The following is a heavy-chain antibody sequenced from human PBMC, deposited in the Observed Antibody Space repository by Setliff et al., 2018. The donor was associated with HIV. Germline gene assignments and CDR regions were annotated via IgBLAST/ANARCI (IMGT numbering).Heavy chain of an antibody. CDR3: ARAEVWGVDY. J-gene: IGHJ4*02. CDR2: IYYIGST. Sequence: SETLSLTCTVSGGSINNYYWSWVRQTPGKGLEWIGQIYYIGSTNYNPSLKSRVMISVDTSKNQFSLKLTSVTAADTAVYYCARAEVWGVDYWGQGTLVTVSS. D-gene: IGHD7-27*01. CDR1: GGSINNYY. V-gene: IGHV4-59*01.